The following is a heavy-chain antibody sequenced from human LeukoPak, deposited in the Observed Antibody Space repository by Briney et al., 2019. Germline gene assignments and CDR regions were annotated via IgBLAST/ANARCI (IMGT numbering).Heavy chain of an antibody. CDR2: IKHDGSLK. CDR3: ARYFFGMDV. CDR1: EFTFNYYC. D-gene: IGHD2/OR15-2a*01. J-gene: IGHJ6*02. V-gene: IGHV3-7*01. Sequence: PGGSLRLSCVGSEFTFNYYCMTWVRQAPGKGLEWVANIKHDGSLKYYMDSVKGRFTISRDNSLNSVYLQMSSVRAEDTAVYYCARYFFGMDVWGQGTTVTVSS.